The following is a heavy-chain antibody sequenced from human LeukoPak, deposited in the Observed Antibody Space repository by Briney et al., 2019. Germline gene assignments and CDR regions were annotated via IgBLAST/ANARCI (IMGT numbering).Heavy chain of an antibody. CDR2: IYYSGST. CDR3: ARGGGYYLIDY. V-gene: IGHV4-39*07. CDR1: GGSISSSSCY. J-gene: IGHJ4*02. D-gene: IGHD3-22*01. Sequence: PSETLSLTCTVSGGSISSSSCYWGWIRQPPGKGLEWIGSIYYSGSTYYNPSLKSRVTISVDTSKNQFSLKLSSVTAADTAVYYCARGGGYYLIDYWGQGTLVTVSS.